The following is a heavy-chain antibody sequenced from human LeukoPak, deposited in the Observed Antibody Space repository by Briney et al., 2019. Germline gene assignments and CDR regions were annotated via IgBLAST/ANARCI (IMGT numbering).Heavy chain of an antibody. J-gene: IGHJ6*03. CDR1: GGPIYSYY. Sequence: PSETLSLTCTVSGGPIYSYYWSXIRQTAGKGXXXXXXXXXXVSTNYNPSLKSRVTMSVDTSKNQFALKLSAVTAADTAVYYCARLKFYDSTGYSPGHYMDVWGKGTTVTVSS. CDR3: ARLKFYDSTGYSPGHYMDV. V-gene: IGHV4-4*07. D-gene: IGHD3-22*01. CDR2: XXXXVST.